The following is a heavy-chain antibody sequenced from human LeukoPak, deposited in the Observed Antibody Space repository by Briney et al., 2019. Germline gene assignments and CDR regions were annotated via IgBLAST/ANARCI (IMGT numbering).Heavy chain of an antibody. D-gene: IGHD6-19*01. CDR3: ARDGSSGPWWLGYYMDV. Sequence: SETLSPTCTVSGDSISSSSYYWGWIRQPPGKGLEWIGSIYYSGSTYYNPSLKSRVTISVDTSKNQFSLKLSSVTAADTAVYYCARDGSSGPWWLGYYMDVWGKGTTVTISS. V-gene: IGHV4-39*07. CDR1: GDSISSSSYY. CDR2: IYYSGST. J-gene: IGHJ6*03.